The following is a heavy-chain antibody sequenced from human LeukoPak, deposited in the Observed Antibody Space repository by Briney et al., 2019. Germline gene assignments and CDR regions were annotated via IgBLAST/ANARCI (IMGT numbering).Heavy chain of an antibody. CDR1: GGSISSSSYY. Sequence: SETLSLTCTVSGGSISSSSYYWGWIRQPPGKGLEWIGSIYYSGSTYYNPSLKSRVTISVDTSKNQFSLKLSSVTAADTAVYYCASIQLAPVGVFDYWGQGTLVTVSS. V-gene: IGHV4-39*01. CDR3: ASIQLAPVGVFDY. D-gene: IGHD1-1*01. J-gene: IGHJ4*02. CDR2: IYYSGST.